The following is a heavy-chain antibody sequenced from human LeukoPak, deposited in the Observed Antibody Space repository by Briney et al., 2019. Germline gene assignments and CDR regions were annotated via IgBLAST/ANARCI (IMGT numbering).Heavy chain of an antibody. V-gene: IGHV1-18*01. J-gene: IGHJ5*02. CDR1: GYTFTSYG. CDR3: ARDHYQLLGNWFDP. Sequence: ASVKVSCKASGYTFTSYGIRWVRQAPGQGLEWMGWISAYNGNTNYAQKLQGRVTMTTDTSTSTAYMELRSLRSDDTAVYYCARDHYQLLGNWFDPWGQGTLVTVSS. CDR2: ISAYNGNT. D-gene: IGHD2-2*01.